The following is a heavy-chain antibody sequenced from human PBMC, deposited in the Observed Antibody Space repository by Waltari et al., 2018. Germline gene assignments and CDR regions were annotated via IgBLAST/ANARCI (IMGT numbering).Heavy chain of an antibody. V-gene: IGHV4-39*07. Sequence: QLQLQESGPGLVKPSETLSLTCTVSGGSISSSSYYWGWIRQPPGKGLEWIGSIYYSGSTYYNPSLKSRVTISVDTSKNQFSLKLSSVTAADTAVYYCARDAAGDSTPGAFDIWGQGTMVTVSS. CDR1: GGSISSSSYY. CDR2: IYYSGST. J-gene: IGHJ3*02. D-gene: IGHD2-21*02. CDR3: ARDAAGDSTPGAFDI.